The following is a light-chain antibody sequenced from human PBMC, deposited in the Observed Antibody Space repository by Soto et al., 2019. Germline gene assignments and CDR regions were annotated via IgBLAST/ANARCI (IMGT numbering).Light chain of an antibody. V-gene: IGKV3-20*01. CDR1: QSVSNNY. Sequence: EVVLTQSPGTLSLSPGERASLSCRASQSVSNNYLAWYQQKPGQSPTLLIFGSTDGATGIPDRLSGSGSGTDFTLAISRLEPEDFAVYYCQQYGSSPPYTFGQGTKLEIK. CDR3: QQYGSSPPYT. CDR2: GST. J-gene: IGKJ2*01.